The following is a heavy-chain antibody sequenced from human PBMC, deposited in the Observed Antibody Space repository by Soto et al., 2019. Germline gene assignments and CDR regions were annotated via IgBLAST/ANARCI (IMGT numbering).Heavy chain of an antibody. CDR2: ISSSSNYI. CDR3: ARDLHYGDLEYYFDY. D-gene: IGHD4-17*01. Sequence: GGSLRLSCAASGFTFSSYSMNWVRQAPGKGLEWVSSISSSSNYIYYADSVKGRFTISRDNAKNSLYLQMNSLRAEDTAVYYCARDLHYGDLEYYFDYWGQGTLVTVSS. V-gene: IGHV3-21*01. J-gene: IGHJ4*02. CDR1: GFTFSSYS.